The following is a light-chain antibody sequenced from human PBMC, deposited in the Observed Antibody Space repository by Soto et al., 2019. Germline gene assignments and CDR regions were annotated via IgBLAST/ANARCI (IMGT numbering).Light chain of an antibody. CDR2: EVT. CDR3: NSFRVSHLYV. V-gene: IGLV2-14*01. J-gene: IGLJ1*01. CDR1: STDVGGYNA. Sequence: QSALSQPASVSGPPGQTITISCTGTSTDVGGYNAVSWYQHHPGKAPKLIIYEVTHRPSGVSDRFSASESGNTASLTISGLQAEDEADYYCNSFRVSHLYVFGTGTKVTVL.